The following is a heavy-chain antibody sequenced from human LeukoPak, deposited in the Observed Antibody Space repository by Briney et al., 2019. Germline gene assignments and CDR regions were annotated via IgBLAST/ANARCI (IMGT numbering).Heavy chain of an antibody. CDR3: ARGIAAAGYFFDY. Sequence: GGSLRLSCAASGFTFSSYWMSWVRQAPGKGLEWVANIKQDGSEKYYVDSVKGRFTISRDNAKNSLHLQMNSLRAEDTAVYYCARGIAAAGYFFDYWGQGTLVTVSS. J-gene: IGHJ4*02. CDR1: GFTFSSYW. D-gene: IGHD6-13*01. CDR2: IKQDGSEK. V-gene: IGHV3-7*04.